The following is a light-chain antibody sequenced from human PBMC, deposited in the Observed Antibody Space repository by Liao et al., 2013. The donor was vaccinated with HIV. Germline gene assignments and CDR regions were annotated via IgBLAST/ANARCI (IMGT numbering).Light chain of an antibody. Sequence: SYVLTQPPSVSVAPGKTARITCGGNNIGSKSVNWYQQKPGQAPVLVFYYDRDRPSGIPERFSGSNSGNTATLTISGTQTMDEADYYCQAWDSSTAVIFGGGTKLNVL. J-gene: IGLJ2*01. CDR1: NIGSKS. V-gene: IGLV3-21*01. CDR2: YDR. CDR3: QAWDSSTAVI.